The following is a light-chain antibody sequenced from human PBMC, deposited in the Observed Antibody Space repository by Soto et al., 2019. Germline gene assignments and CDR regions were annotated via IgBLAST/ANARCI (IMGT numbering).Light chain of an antibody. CDR3: QVWDSSSDHSVV. J-gene: IGLJ2*01. V-gene: IGLV3-21*04. CDR1: NIGSKS. CDR2: YDS. Sequence: SYKLTQPPSVSVAPGKTARITCGGNNIGSKSVHWYQQKPGQAPVLVIYYDSDRPSGIPERFSGSNSGNTATLTISRVEAGDEADYYCQVWDSSSDHSVVFGGGTKVTVL.